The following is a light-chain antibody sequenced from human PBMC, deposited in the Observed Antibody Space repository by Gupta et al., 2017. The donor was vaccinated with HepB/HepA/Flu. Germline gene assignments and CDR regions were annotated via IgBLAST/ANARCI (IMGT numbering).Light chain of an antibody. CDR3: SSYAGSNNFV. Sequence: QSALTQPPSASGSSGQSVTISCTGTSSDVGGYNYVSWYQLHPGKAPKPMIYDVTNRPSGVPDRFSGSKSGNTASLTVSGLQAEDEADYYCSSYAGSNNFVFGTGTKVTVL. CDR2: DVT. CDR1: SSDVGGYNY. J-gene: IGLJ1*01. V-gene: IGLV2-8*01.